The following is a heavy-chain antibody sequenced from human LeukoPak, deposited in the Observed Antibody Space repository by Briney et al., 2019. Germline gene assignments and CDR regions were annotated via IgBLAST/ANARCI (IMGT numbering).Heavy chain of an antibody. CDR1: GYSFTSYW. CDR3: ARQGEGYCSSTSCYPFDY. V-gene: IGHV5-51*01. D-gene: IGHD2-2*01. Sequence: GESLKISCKGSGYSFTSYWIGWVRQMPGKGLEWMGIIYPGDSDTRYSPSFQGQVTISADKSISTAYLQWSNLKASDTAMYYCARQGEGYCSSTSCYPFDYWGQGTLVTVSS. CDR2: IYPGDSDT. J-gene: IGHJ4*02.